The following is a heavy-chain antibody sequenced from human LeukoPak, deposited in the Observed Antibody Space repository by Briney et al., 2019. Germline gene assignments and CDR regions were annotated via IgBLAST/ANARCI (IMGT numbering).Heavy chain of an antibody. J-gene: IGHJ5*02. D-gene: IGHD2-15*01. Sequence: GESLRISCKGSGYSFTSYWISWVRQMPGKGLEWMGKIDPSDSYTNYSPSFQGHVTISADKSISTAYLQWSSLKASDTAMYYCARQDCSGGSCFRNYWFDPWGQGTLVTVSS. CDR2: IDPSDSYT. V-gene: IGHV5-10-1*01. CDR3: ARQDCSGGSCFRNYWFDP. CDR1: GYSFTSYW.